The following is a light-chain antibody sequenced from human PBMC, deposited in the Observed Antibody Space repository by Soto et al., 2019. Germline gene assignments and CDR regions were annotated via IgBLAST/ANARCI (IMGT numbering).Light chain of an antibody. CDR2: DVS. CDR1: SSDVGGYNH. V-gene: IGLV2-14*03. Sequence: ALTQPASVSGSPGQSITISCIGTSSDVGGYNHVSWYQQHPGKVPKLMIYDVSNRPSGVSARFSGSKSGNTASLTISGLQAEDEADYYCSSYTSSSTVVFGGGTKLTVL. CDR3: SSYTSSSTVV. J-gene: IGLJ2*01.